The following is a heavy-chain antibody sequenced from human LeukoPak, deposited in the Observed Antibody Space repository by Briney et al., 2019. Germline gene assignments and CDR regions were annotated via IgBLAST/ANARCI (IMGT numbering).Heavy chain of an antibody. J-gene: IGHJ1*01. CDR2: LSGSGSST. V-gene: IGHV3-23*01. CDR3: ANVIIAAVGYEYFQY. Sequence: GGSLRLSCTASGFTFGNYAMSWVRQAPGMGLERVSALSGSGSSTFYADSVKGRFTISRDNSKNTLYLQMRSLIFEDTAVYYCANVIIAAVGYEYFQYWGQGTLVSVSS. CDR1: GFTFGNYA. D-gene: IGHD6-13*01.